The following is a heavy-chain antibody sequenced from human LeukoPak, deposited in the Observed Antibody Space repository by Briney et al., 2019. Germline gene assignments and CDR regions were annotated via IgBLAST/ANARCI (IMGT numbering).Heavy chain of an antibody. V-gene: IGHV4-59*12. CDR1: GGSFSSYY. D-gene: IGHD3-16*01. Sequence: SETLTLTCTVSGGSFSSYYWRWIRQPPGKKLEWVGYIYYGGNNNYNPSLKSRVTISIDTSKNQFSYQEISMTTADKAVYYCARVGDGNFDYWGQRPLVTVSS. CDR2: IYYGGNN. CDR3: ARVGDGNFDY. J-gene: IGHJ4*02.